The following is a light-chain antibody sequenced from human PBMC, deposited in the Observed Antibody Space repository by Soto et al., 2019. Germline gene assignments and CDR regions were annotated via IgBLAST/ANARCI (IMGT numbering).Light chain of an antibody. V-gene: IGKV3D-15*01. CDR3: QQYDKWPRT. CDR2: DAS. J-gene: IGKJ1*01. CDR1: RSVSSN. Sequence: EIVMTQSPATLSVSPGERATLSCRASRSVSSNLAWYQQKPGQAPRLLIYDASNRATGIPARFSGSGSGTDFTLTISNLQSEDFAVYHCQQYDKWPRTFGQGTKVDIK.